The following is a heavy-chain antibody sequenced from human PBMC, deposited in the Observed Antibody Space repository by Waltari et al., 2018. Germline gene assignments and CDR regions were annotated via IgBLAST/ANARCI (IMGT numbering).Heavy chain of an antibody. Sequence: TFTDYYMHWVQQAPGKGLEWMGLVDPEDGETIYAEKFQGRVTITADTSTDTAYMELSSLRSEDTAVYYCATDLGSTSWGVLDYWGQGTLVTVSS. J-gene: IGHJ4*02. D-gene: IGHD2-2*01. V-gene: IGHV1-69-2*01. CDR2: VDPEDGET. CDR3: ATDLGSTSWGVLDY. CDR1: TFTDYY.